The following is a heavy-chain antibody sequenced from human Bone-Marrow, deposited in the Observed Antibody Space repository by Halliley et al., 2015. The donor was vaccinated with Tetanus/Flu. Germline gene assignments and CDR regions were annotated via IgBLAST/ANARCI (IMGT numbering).Heavy chain of an antibody. V-gene: IGHV5-51*01. D-gene: IGHD1-7*01. CDR2: IYPDDSDT. CDR3: ARHQELRDPIDS. J-gene: IGHJ5*01. CDR1: GDSFTNYW. Sequence: VQLVQSGAEVKKPGGSLKISCKDSGDSFTNYWIGWVRQMPGKGLEWMGSIYPDDSDTRYRPSFQGHVTISADKSIGTAYLEWSSLKASDSAMYFCARHQELRDPIDSWGQGTLVTVSS.